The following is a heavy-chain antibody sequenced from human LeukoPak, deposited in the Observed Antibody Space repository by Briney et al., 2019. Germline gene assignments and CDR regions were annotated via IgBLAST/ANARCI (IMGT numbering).Heavy chain of an antibody. CDR1: GFTFDDYA. CDR3: AKDLAAVTTGWFDP. D-gene: IGHD4-17*01. V-gene: IGHV3-9*01. CDR2: ISWKSGSI. J-gene: IGHJ5*02. Sequence: GRSLRLSCAASGFTFDDYAMPWVRQTPGKGLEWAAGISWKSGSIGSANSVKGVFTISRDNAKNFLYLQRNGLRAEDTALYYCAKDLAAVTTGWFDPWGQGTLVTVSS.